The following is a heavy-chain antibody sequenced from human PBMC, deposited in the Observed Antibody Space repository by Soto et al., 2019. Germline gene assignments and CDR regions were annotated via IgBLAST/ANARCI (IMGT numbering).Heavy chain of an antibody. J-gene: IGHJ4*02. V-gene: IGHV3-64D*06. CDR2: ISNNGGST. CDR1: GFTFSNCA. D-gene: IGHD3-16*01. CDR3: VKDLKKAAMIPDY. Sequence: PGGSLRLSCSAFGFTFSNCAMHWVRQAPGKGLEYVSSISNNGGSTYCADSVKGRFTISRDNSKNTLYLQMSSLRPEDLAVFYRVKDLKKAAMIPDYRSQRTPVTVSS.